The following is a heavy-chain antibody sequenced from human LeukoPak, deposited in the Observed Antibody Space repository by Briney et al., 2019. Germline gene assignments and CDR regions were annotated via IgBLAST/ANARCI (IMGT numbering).Heavy chain of an antibody. CDR2: IYSGGST. J-gene: IGHJ5*02. D-gene: IGHD4-23*01. CDR1: GFTVSSNY. V-gene: IGHV3-53*04. Sequence: GSLRLSCAASGFTVSSNYMSWVRQAPGKGLEWVSVIYSGGSTYYADSVKGRFTISRHNSKNTLYLQMNSLRAEDTAVYYCARVESMFVYGGNSDLPGWFDPWGQGTLVTVSS. CDR3: ARVESMFVYGGNSDLPGWFDP.